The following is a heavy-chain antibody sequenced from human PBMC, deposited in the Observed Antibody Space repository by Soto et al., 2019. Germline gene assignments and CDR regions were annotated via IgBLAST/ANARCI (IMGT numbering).Heavy chain of an antibody. D-gene: IGHD3-22*01. CDR2: ISWDGSRT. Sequence: EVQLVESGGVVVQPGESLRLSCAASGFTFDDYTMHWVRQGPGKGLEWVSLISWDGSRTKYADSVKGRFTISRDSSKNSLYLQMNSPRGEDTSLYYCAKDLASWRHQVIDYWGQRILATVSS. CDR1: GFTFDDYT. V-gene: IGHV3-43*01. CDR3: AKDLASWRHQVIDY. J-gene: IGHJ4*02.